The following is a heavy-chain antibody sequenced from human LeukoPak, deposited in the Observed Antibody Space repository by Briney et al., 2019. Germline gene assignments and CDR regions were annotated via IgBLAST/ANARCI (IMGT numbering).Heavy chain of an antibody. D-gene: IGHD1-14*01. CDR3: AREILGGFNPGAY. CDR1: LDSTTSNF. Sequence: SETLSLTCTVSLDSTTSNFWSWVRQPPGKGLEWIGEIHRSGSPNYNPSLQSRVTISIDGSRNQIVLELSSVTAADTAVYYCAREILGGFNPGAYWGQGTLVTVSS. CDR2: IHRSGSP. J-gene: IGHJ4*02. V-gene: IGHV4-4*02.